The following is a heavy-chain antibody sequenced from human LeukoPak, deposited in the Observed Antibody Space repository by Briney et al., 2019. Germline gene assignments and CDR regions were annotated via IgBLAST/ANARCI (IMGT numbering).Heavy chain of an antibody. V-gene: IGHV4-31*03. D-gene: IGHD3-16*02. Sequence: PSETLSLTCTVSGGSISSGGYYWSWIRQHSGKGLEWIGYIYYSGSTYYNPSLKSRVTISVGTSKNQFSLKLSSVTAADTAVYYCARDHLVRRDYDYVWGSYRPPLDAFDIWGQGTMVTVSS. J-gene: IGHJ3*02. CDR2: IYYSGST. CDR1: GGSISSGGYY. CDR3: ARDHLVRRDYDYVWGSYRPPLDAFDI.